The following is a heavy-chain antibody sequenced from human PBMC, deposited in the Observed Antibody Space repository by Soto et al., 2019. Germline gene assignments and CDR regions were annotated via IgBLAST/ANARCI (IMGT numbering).Heavy chain of an antibody. CDR3: ARVLPWGSYRYSSFYGVDV. J-gene: IGHJ6*02. CDR2: INHSGST. D-gene: IGHD3-16*02. CDR1: GGSFSNYY. Sequence: PSETLSLTCAVYGGSFSNYYWNWIRQSPGKRLEWIGEINHSGSTNYNPSLKSRVTISVDTSKNQFSLKLTSVTAADTAVYYCARVLPWGSYRYSSFYGVDVWGQGTTVTVSS. V-gene: IGHV4-34*01.